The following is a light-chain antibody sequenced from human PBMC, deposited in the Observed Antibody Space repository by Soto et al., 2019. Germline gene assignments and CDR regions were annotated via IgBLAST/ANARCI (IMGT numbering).Light chain of an antibody. Sequence: QSALTQPRSVSGSPGQSVTISCTGTSSDVDGYNYVSWYQQHPGKAPKLMIYDVSKRPSGVPDRFSGSKSGNTASLTISGLQDEDEADYYCCSYGGSYTYVFGTGTKLTVL. CDR1: SSDVDGYNY. CDR3: CSYGGSYTYV. CDR2: DVS. J-gene: IGLJ1*01. V-gene: IGLV2-11*01.